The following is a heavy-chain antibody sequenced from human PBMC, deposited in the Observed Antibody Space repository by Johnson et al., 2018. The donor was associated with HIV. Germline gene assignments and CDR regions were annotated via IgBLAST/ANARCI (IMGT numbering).Heavy chain of an antibody. Sequence: EVQLVESGGGVVQPGRSLRLSCAASGFTFSSYAMHWVRQAPGKGLEWVSAISGSGGSTYYADSVKGRFTISRDNSKNTLYLQMNSLRAEDTAVYYCAKDCVGLWWSRAFDIWGQGTMVTVSS. V-gene: IGHV3-23*04. CDR1: GFTFSSYA. D-gene: IGHD2-21*01. CDR3: AKDCVGLWWSRAFDI. J-gene: IGHJ3*02. CDR2: ISGSGGST.